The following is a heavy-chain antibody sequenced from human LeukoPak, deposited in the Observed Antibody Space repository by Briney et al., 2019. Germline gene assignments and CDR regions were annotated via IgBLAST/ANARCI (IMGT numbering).Heavy chain of an antibody. Sequence: GGSLRLSCAASGFTFSSYAMSWVRQAPGKGLEWVSAISGSGGSTYYADSVKGRFTISRDNSKNTLYLQMNSLRAEDTAVYYCARSLSGYDRGDYYYYGMDVWGQGTTVTVSS. CDR2: ISGSGGST. CDR3: ARSLSGYDRGDYYYYGMDV. CDR1: GFTFSSYA. V-gene: IGHV3-23*01. D-gene: IGHD5-12*01. J-gene: IGHJ6*02.